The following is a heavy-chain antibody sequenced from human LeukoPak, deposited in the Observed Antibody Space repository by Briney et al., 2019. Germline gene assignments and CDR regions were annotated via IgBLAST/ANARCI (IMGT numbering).Heavy chain of an antibody. CDR1: GYTFTGYY. J-gene: IGHJ6*02. Sequence: GASVKVSCKASGYTFTGYYMHWVRQAPGQGLEWMGWINPNSGGTNYAQKFQGRVTMTRDTSISTAYMELSSLKSEDTAIYYCAREGLPYAMDVWGQGTTVNVSS. CDR2: INPNSGGT. CDR3: AREGLPYAMDV. V-gene: IGHV1-2*02. D-gene: IGHD2-15*01.